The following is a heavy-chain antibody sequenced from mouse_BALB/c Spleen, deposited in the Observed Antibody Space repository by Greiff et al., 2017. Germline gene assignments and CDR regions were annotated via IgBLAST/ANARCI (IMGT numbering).Heavy chain of an antibody. CDR1: GFTFSSYA. J-gene: IGHJ4*01. D-gene: IGHD1-1*01. CDR3: ARSPLYYYGSSTYAMDY. Sequence: EVKLMESGGGLVKPGGSLKLSCAASGFTFSSYAMSWVRQTPEKRLEWVASISSGGSTYYPDSVKGRFTISRDNARNILYLQMSSLRSEDTAMYYCARSPLYYYGSSTYAMDYWGQGTSVTVSS. CDR2: ISSGGST. V-gene: IGHV5-6-5*01.